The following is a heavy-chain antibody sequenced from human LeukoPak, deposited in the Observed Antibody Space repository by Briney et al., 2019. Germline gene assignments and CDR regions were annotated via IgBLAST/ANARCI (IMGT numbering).Heavy chain of an antibody. D-gene: IGHD6-6*01. J-gene: IGHJ6*03. CDR3: ARLAARDYYYYMDV. CDR1: GLSFITSGMC. V-gene: IGHV2-70*11. Sequence: SGPALVKPTQTLTLTCTFSGLSFITSGMCVSWIRQPPGKALEWLARIDWDDDKYYSTSLKTRLTISKDTSKDQVVLTMTNMDPVDTATYYCARLAARDYYYYMDVWGKGTTVTVSS. CDR2: IDWDDDK.